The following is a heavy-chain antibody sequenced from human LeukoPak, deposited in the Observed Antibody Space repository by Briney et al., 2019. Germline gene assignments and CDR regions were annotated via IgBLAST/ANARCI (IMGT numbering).Heavy chain of an antibody. CDR1: GGSISSGDYY. V-gene: IGHV4-39*01. Sequence: PSQTLSLTCTVSGGSISSGDYYWSWIRQPPGKGLEWIGSIYYSGSTYYNPSLKSRVTISVDTSKNQFSLKLSSVTAADTAVYYCARFTVAGTVFFDYWGQGTLVTVSS. CDR2: IYYSGST. CDR3: ARFTVAGTVFFDY. J-gene: IGHJ4*02. D-gene: IGHD6-19*01.